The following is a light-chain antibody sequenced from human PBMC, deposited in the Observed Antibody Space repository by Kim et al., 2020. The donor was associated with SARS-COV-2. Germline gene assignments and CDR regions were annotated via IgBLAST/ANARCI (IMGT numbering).Light chain of an antibody. J-gene: IGLJ1*01. Sequence: GQSITISCTGTSSDVGYYNYVSWYQQHPGRTPKLIIYDVINRPSGVSNRFSASKSGNTASLTISGLQAEDEAAYYCASYTRSSTYVFGTGTKVTVL. V-gene: IGLV2-14*03. CDR1: SSDVGYYNY. CDR3: ASYTRSSTYV. CDR2: DVI.